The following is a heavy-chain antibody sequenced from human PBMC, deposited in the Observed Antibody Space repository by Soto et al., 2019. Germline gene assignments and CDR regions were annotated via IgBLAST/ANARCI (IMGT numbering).Heavy chain of an antibody. V-gene: IGHV6-1*01. CDR1: GDSVSSSSVT. CDR3: VRLIGNSWLDF. CDR2: TYYRSKWYN. D-gene: IGHD1-26*01. Sequence: SQTLSLTCAISGDSVSSSSVTWNWIRQSPSRGLEWLGRTYYRSKWYNDYAESVKSRITINPDTSKNQFSLHLNSVTPEDTSVYYCVRLIGNSWLDFWGQGTLVTVSS. J-gene: IGHJ5*01.